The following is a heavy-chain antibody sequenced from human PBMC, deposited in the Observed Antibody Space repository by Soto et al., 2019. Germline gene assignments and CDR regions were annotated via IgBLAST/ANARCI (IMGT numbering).Heavy chain of an antibody. CDR2: IIPIFGTA. CDR3: ARGPKIVVVAATADYYYYGMDV. D-gene: IGHD2-15*01. Sequence: ASVKVSCKASGGTFSSYAISWVRQAPGQGLEWMGGIIPIFGTANYAQKFQGRVTITADESTSTAYMELSSLRSEDTAVYYCARGPKIVVVAATADYYYYGMDVWGQGTTVTVSS. J-gene: IGHJ6*02. CDR1: GGTFSSYA. V-gene: IGHV1-69*13.